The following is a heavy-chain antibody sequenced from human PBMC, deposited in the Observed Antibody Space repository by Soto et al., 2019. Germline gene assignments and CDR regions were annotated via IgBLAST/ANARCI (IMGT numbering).Heavy chain of an antibody. Sequence: GGSLRLSCAASGFTISSYWMHWVRQAPGKGLVWVSRINGDGSSTNYADSVKGRFTISRDNAKNSLYLQMNSLRDEDTAVYYCARARTGYYDSSGYRDYWGQGT. CDR2: INGDGSST. J-gene: IGHJ4*02. CDR1: GFTISSYW. CDR3: ARARTGYYDSSGYRDY. D-gene: IGHD3-22*01. V-gene: IGHV3-74*01.